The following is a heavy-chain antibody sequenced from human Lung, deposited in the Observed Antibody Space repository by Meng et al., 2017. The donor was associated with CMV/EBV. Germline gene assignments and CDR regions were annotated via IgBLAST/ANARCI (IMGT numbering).Heavy chain of an antibody. CDR1: GFAFSNAW. V-gene: IGHV3-15*01. CDR2: IISEADGGTT. Sequence: SGFAFSNAWMEWVRQAPGKGLEWVGRIISEADGGTTHHAAPVKGRFTISRDDSKNTLYLQMNSLKTEDTAMYYCATDLYYDDSGLRDYWGRGTLVTVSS. D-gene: IGHD3-22*01. J-gene: IGHJ4*02. CDR3: ATDLYYDDSGLRDY.